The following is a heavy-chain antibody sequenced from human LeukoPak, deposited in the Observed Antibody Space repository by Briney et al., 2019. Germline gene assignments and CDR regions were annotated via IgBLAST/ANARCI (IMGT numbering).Heavy chain of an antibody. CDR3: ARDHNYAFDN. Sequence: GRSLRLSCAASGFTFSSYGMHWVRQAPGKGLEWVALIWYDGSDKYYADSVKGRFTISRDNSKNTLYLQMNSLRAEDTAVYYCARDHNYAFDNWGQGTLVSVSS. CDR1: GFTFSSYG. D-gene: IGHD1-1*01. J-gene: IGHJ4*02. V-gene: IGHV3-33*01. CDR2: IWYDGSDK.